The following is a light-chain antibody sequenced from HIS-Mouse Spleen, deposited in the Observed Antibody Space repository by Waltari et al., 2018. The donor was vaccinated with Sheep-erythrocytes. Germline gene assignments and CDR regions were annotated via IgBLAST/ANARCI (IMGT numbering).Light chain of an antibody. CDR2: QDS. V-gene: IGLV3-1*01. CDR1: KWGDKY. J-gene: IGLJ2*01. CDR3: QAWDSSTAV. Sequence: SYELTQPPSVSVSPGQTASITCSGDKWGDKYAGWYQQKPGQSPVLVIYQDSKRPSGIPERFSGSNSGNTATLTISGTQAMDEADYYCQAWDSSTAVFGGGTKLTVL.